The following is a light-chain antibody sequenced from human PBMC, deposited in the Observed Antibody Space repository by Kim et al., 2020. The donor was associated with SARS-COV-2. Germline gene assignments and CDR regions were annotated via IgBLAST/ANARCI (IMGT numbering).Light chain of an antibody. J-gene: IGKJ4*01. V-gene: IGKV1-17*01. Sequence: DIQMTQSPSSLSASVGDRVTITCRASQGTGNDLGWYQQKPGKAPMRLIYAASSLQSGVPSRFSGSGSGTEFTLTISSLQPADFATYYCLQHNSYPLTFGGGTKVDIK. CDR1: QGTGND. CDR3: LQHNSYPLT. CDR2: AAS.